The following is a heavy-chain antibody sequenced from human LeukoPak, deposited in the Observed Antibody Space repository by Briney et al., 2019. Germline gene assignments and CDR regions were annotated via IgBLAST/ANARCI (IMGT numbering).Heavy chain of an antibody. CDR3: ARGHHSSSYDYFDY. CDR1: GFTFDDYG. CDR2: ISWNGGCN. V-gene: IGHV3-20*04. D-gene: IGHD6-13*01. J-gene: IGHJ4*02. Sequence: GGSLRLSCAASGFTFDDYGMSWVRHGPGKGLECVFGISWNGGCNGYADSGKGRITSYRDNAKNSLYLQMNSLRAEDTALYYCARGHHSSSYDYFDYWGQGTLVTVSS.